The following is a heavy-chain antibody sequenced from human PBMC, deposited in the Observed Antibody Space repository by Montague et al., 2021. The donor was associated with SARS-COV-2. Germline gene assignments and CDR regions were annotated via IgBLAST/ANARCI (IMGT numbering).Heavy chain of an antibody. J-gene: IGHJ6*02. V-gene: IGHV4-34*01. CDR3: ARGTGTSSITVFGVIISGYGIDV. Sequence: ETLSLTCAVYGGSFSGYYWSWIRQPPGKGLEWIGEINHSGSTNYNPSLKSRVIISVDTSKNQFSLKLSSVTAADTAVYYCARGTGTSSITVFGVIISGYGIDVWGQGTTVTVSS. CDR1: GGSFSGYY. CDR2: INHSGST. D-gene: IGHD3-3*01.